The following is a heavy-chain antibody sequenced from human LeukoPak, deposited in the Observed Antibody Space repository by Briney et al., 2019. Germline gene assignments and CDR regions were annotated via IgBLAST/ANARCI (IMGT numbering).Heavy chain of an antibody. V-gene: IGHV1-69*02. CDR2: IIPILGIA. J-gene: IGHJ3*02. Sequence: SVKVSCKASGGTFSSYTISWVRQAPGQGLEWMGRIIPILGIANYAQKFQGRVTITADKSTSTAYMELSSPRSEDTAVYYCARGDYGDYVWAFDIWGQGTMVTVSS. D-gene: IGHD4-17*01. CDR3: ARGDYGDYVWAFDI. CDR1: GGTFSSYT.